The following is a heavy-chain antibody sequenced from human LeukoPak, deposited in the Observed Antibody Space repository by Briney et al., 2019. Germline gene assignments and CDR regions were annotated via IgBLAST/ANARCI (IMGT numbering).Heavy chain of an antibody. CDR2: IYYSGST. CDR3: ARAVKIRLGYCSSTSCYSARRFDY. D-gene: IGHD2-2*01. Sequence: SQTLSLTCTVSGGSIGSGGYYWSWIRQHPGKGLEWIGYIYYSGSTYYNPSLKSRVTISVDTSKNQFSLKLSSVTAADTAVYYCARAVKIRLGYCSSTSCYSARRFDYWDQGTLVTVSS. V-gene: IGHV4-31*03. CDR1: GGSIGSGGYY. J-gene: IGHJ4*02.